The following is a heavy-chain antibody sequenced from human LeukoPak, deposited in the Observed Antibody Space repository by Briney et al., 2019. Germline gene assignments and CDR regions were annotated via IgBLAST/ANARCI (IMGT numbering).Heavy chain of an antibody. CDR1: GFTFSSYW. CDR3: ASASSHRIAAGGDY. J-gene: IGHJ4*02. CDR2: INSDGSSR. D-gene: IGHD6-13*01. Sequence: GGSLRLSCTASGFTFSSYWMHWVRQAPGMGLVWVSRINSDGSSRNYADSVKGRFTIYRYNGKNTVYLQMNSLRAEDTAVYYCASASSHRIAAGGDYWGQGTLVTVSS. V-gene: IGHV3-74*01.